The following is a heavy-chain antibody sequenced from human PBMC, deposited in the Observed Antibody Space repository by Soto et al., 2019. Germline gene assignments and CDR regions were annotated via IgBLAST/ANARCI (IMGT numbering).Heavy chain of an antibody. CDR3: ERDVHSTMINY. V-gene: IGHV3-21*01. J-gene: IGHJ4*02. D-gene: IGHD3-22*01. CDR1: GFTFSSYS. Sequence: EVQLVESGGGLVKPGGSLRLSCAASGFTFSSYSMNWVRQAPGKGLEWVSSISSSSSYIYYADSVKARFTISRDNAKNSLYLQINSLRAEDTAVYYCERDVHSTMINYWGQGTLVTVSS. CDR2: ISSSSSYI.